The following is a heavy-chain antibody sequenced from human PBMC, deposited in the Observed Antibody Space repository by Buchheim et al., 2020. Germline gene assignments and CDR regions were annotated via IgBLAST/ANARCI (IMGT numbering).Heavy chain of an antibody. J-gene: IGHJ4*02. D-gene: IGHD3-22*01. CDR3: ARNHLSYYYDSSGYFLFDY. V-gene: IGHV3-48*01. CDR2: ISSSSII. Sequence: EVQLVESGGGLVQPGGSLRLSCAASGFTFSSYNMNWVRQAPGKGLEWVSYISSSSIIYYADSVRGRFTISRDTANNNTYCQMNSLRAEDTAVYYCARNHLSYYYDSSGYFLFDYWGQGNL. CDR1: GFTFSSYN.